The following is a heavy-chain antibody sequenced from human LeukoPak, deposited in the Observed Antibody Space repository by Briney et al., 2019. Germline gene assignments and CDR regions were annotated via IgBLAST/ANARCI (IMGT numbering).Heavy chain of an antibody. Sequence: KSSETLSLTCAVYGGSFSGYYWSWIRQPPGKGLEWIGEINHSGSTNYNPSLKSRVTISVDTSNNQFSLNLRSVTAADTAVYYCATTTSGGDAFDIWGQGTMVTVSS. J-gene: IGHJ3*02. CDR1: GGSFSGYY. D-gene: IGHD1-26*01. V-gene: IGHV4-34*01. CDR3: ATTTSGGDAFDI. CDR2: INHSGST.